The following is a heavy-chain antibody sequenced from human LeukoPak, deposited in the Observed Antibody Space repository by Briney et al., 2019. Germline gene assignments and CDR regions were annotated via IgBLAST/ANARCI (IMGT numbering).Heavy chain of an antibody. Sequence: PGGSPRLSCAASGFTFSSYAMHWVRQAPGKGLEWVAIISYDGSNDFYADSVKGRSTISRDSSKNTLYLQMNSLRAEDTAVYYCARPNLADQWLGAFDIWGQGTMVTVSS. J-gene: IGHJ3*02. CDR3: ARPNLADQWLGAFDI. CDR2: ISYDGSND. CDR1: GFTFSSYA. V-gene: IGHV3-30-3*01. D-gene: IGHD6-19*01.